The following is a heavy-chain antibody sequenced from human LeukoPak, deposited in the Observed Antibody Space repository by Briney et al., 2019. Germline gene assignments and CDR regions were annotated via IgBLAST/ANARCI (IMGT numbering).Heavy chain of an antibody. D-gene: IGHD2-2*01. CDR1: GGTFSSYA. J-gene: IGHJ3*02. CDR2: ISAYNGNT. Sequence: ASVRVSCKASGGTFSSYAISWVRQAPGQGLEWMGWISAYNGNTNYAQKLQGRVTMTTDTSTSTAYMELRSLRSDDTAVYYCARISVPADPRDAFDIWGQGTMVTVSS. CDR3: ARISVPADPRDAFDI. V-gene: IGHV1-18*01.